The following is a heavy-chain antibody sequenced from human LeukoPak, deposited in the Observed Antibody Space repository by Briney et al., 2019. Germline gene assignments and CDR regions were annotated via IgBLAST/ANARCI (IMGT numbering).Heavy chain of an antibody. CDR2: IYYTGST. CDR1: GGSLSGYY. J-gene: IGHJ4*02. D-gene: IGHD5-24*01. CDR3: ARDRDGYNRVDN. Sequence: SETLSLTCTVSGGSLSGYYWSWIRQPPGKGLEWIGYIYYTGSTNYNPSLKSRVSISVDTSKNQFSLNLSSVTAADTAVYYCARDRDGYNRVDNWGQGTLVIVSS. V-gene: IGHV4-59*01.